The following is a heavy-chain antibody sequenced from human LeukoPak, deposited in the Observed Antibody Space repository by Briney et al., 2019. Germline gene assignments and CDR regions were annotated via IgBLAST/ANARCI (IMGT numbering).Heavy chain of an antibody. J-gene: IGHJ4*02. D-gene: IGHD2-2*01. CDR3: AKDVTVVPAAHFDY. CDR2: ISGSGGST. Sequence: GGSLRLSCAASGFTFSSYAMSWVRQAPGKGLEWVSAISGSGGSTYYADSVKGRFTISRDNSKNTLYLQMNSLRAEDTAAYYCAKDVTVVPAAHFDYWGQGTLVTVSS. V-gene: IGHV3-23*01. CDR1: GFTFSSYA.